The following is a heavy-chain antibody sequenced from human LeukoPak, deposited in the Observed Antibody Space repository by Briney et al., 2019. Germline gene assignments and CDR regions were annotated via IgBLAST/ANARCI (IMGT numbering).Heavy chain of an antibody. V-gene: IGHV1-69*13. J-gene: IGHJ3*02. CDR2: IIPIFGTA. CDR1: GGTFSSYA. Sequence: SVKVSCKASGGTFSSYAISWVRQAPGQGLEWMGGIIPIFGTANYAQKFQGRVTITAGESTSTAYMELSSLRSEDTAVYYCASWAGDYYGSGSYYKNDVFDIWGQGTMVTVSS. D-gene: IGHD3-10*01. CDR3: ASWAGDYYGSGSYYKNDVFDI.